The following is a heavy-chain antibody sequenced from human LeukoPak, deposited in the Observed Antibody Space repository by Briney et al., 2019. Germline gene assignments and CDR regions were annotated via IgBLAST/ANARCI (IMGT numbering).Heavy chain of an antibody. D-gene: IGHD3-3*01. V-gene: IGHV4-39*07. Sequence: SETLSLTCTVSGGSISSTSYYWGWIRQPPGKGLERIGSIYYSGSTYYNPSLKSRVTMSVDTSKNQFSLKLSSVTAADTAVYYCAREGDRITIFGVVIMYFDYWGQGTLVTVSS. CDR1: GGSISSTSYY. CDR2: IYYSGST. J-gene: IGHJ4*02. CDR3: AREGDRITIFGVVIMYFDY.